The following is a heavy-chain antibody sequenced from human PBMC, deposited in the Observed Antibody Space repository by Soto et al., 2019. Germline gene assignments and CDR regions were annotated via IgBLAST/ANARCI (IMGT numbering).Heavy chain of an antibody. D-gene: IGHD3-10*01. Sequence: QVQLVQSGAEVKKPGSSVKVSCKASGGTFSSYAISWVRQAPGQGLEWMGGIISIFGTANYAQKFQGRVTITADESTSTAYMELSSLRSEDTAVYYCARLLLRFGESYYYGMDVWGQGTTVTVSS. CDR2: IISIFGTA. CDR1: GGTFSSYA. J-gene: IGHJ6*02. V-gene: IGHV1-69*01. CDR3: ARLLLRFGESYYYGMDV.